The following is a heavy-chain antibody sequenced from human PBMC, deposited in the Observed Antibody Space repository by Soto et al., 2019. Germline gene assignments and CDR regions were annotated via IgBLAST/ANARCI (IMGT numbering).Heavy chain of an antibody. CDR2: IIPIFGTS. CDR3: ARQAGTVGYVTDD. J-gene: IGHJ6*02. Sequence: SLMVSFKTSGVTFSSYAISWVRKAPGQGLECIGWIIPIFGTSNYAQKFQGRVTITADESTSKAYMELIGLRSEDTAVYSCARQAGTVGYVTDDWGQGTTVTVSS. V-gene: IGHV1-69*13. D-gene: IGHD5-12*01. CDR1: GVTFSSYA.